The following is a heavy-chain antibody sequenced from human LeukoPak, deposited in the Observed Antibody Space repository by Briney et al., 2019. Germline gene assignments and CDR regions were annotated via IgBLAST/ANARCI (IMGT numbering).Heavy chain of an antibody. CDR2: ISGSGGST. CDR3: ARYSGSYYKGYY. J-gene: IGHJ4*02. Sequence: GGSLRLSCAASGFTFSSYAMSWVRQAPGKGLEWVSAISGSGGSTYYADSVKGRFTISRDNSKNTLYLQMNNLRAEDTAVYYCARYSGSYYKGYYWGQGTLVTVSS. V-gene: IGHV3-23*01. CDR1: GFTFSSYA. D-gene: IGHD3-10*01.